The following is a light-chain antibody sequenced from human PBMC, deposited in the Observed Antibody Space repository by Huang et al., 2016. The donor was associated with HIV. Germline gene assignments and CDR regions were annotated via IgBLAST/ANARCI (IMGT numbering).Light chain of an antibody. J-gene: IGKJ5*01. Sequence: DIQMTQSPSSLSASVGDRVTITCRASQGISNSLAWYQQKPGKAPKLLLYAASRLKSGVPSRFSGSGSGTDYTLTISSLQPEDFATYYCQQYYSTPPITFGPGTRLEIK. V-gene: IGKV1-NL1*01. CDR3: QQYYSTPPIT. CDR1: QGISNS. CDR2: AAS.